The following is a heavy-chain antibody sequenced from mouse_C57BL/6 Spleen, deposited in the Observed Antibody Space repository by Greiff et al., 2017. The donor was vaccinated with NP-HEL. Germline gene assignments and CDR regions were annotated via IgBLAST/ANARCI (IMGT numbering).Heavy chain of an antibody. CDR1: GFTFSDYG. V-gene: IGHV5-17*01. J-gene: IGHJ4*01. CDR3: ARMGYYAMDY. Sequence: VQLKESGGGLVKPGGSLKLSCAASGFTFSDYGMHWVRQAPEKGLEWVAYISSGSSTIYYADTVKGRFTISRDNAKNTLFLQMTSLRYEDTAMYYCARMGYYAMDYWGQGTSVTVSS. CDR2: ISSGSSTI.